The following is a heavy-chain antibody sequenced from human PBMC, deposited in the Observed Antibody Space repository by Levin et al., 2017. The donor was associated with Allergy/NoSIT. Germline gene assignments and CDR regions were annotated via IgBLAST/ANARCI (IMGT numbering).Heavy chain of an antibody. J-gene: IGHJ4*02. Sequence: PVASVKVSCAASGFTFSSHSMNWVRQAPGKGLEWLSYISSSSSTIYYADSVKGRFTISRDNAKNSLYLQMTSLRAEDTAVYYCARDPAATNYWGQGTLVSVSS. CDR3: ARDPAATNY. CDR1: GFTFSSHS. D-gene: IGHD2-2*01. V-gene: IGHV3-48*01. CDR2: ISSSSSTI.